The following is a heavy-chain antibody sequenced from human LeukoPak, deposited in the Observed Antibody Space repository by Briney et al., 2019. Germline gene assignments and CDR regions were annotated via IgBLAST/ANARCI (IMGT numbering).Heavy chain of an antibody. CDR1: GGSISGFF. Sequence: EALSLTCTVSGGSISGFFWTWIRQSPGKGLEYIGYIYYSGTTDYNPTLKSRVSMSVDTSKNQFFLNLTSVTAADTAIYYCARVGYGSGSCGWFDPWGQGTLVTVSS. J-gene: IGHJ5*02. V-gene: IGHV4-59*01. CDR3: ARVGYGSGSCGWFDP. D-gene: IGHD3-10*01. CDR2: IYYSGTT.